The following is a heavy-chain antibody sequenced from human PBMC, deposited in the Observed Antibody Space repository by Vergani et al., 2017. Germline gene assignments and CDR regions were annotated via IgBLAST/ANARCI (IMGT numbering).Heavy chain of an antibody. Sequence: QVQLQQWGAGLLKPSETLSLTCAVYGGSFSGYYWSWIRQPPGKGLEWIGEINHSGSTNYNPSLKSRVTISVDTSKNQFSLKLSSVTAADTAVYSCAREGRGYYGSGTPLRGMDVWGQGTTVTVSS. CDR3: AREGRGYYGSGTPLRGMDV. CDR2: INHSGST. D-gene: IGHD3-10*01. CDR1: GGSFSGYY. V-gene: IGHV4-34*01. J-gene: IGHJ6*02.